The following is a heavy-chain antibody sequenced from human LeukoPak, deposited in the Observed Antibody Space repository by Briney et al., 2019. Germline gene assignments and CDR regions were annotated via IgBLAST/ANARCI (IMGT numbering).Heavy chain of an antibody. Sequence: GGSLRLSCAASGFTFSSYGMHWVRQAPGKGLEWVSSITSSGSYIYYRDSVRGRFTISRDNAKNSLYLQMNSLRAEDTAVYYCARGVGNYRYYFDYWGQGTLVTVSS. CDR3: ARGVGNYRYYFDY. D-gene: IGHD3-22*01. CDR1: GFTFSSYG. CDR2: ITSSGSYI. V-gene: IGHV3-21*01. J-gene: IGHJ4*02.